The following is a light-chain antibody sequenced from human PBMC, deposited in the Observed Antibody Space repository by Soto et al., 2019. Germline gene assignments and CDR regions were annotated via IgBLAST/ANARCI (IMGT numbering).Light chain of an antibody. V-gene: IGLV1-51*01. CDR3: GTWDSSLDAGV. Sequence: QSVLTQPPSVSAAPGQKVTISCSGSNSNIGSNSVSWYQHLPGTAPKLLISDNDKRPSGIPDRFSGSKSGTSATLGITGLQTGDEADYYCGTWDSSLDAGVFGGGTKVTVL. CDR1: NSNIGSNS. CDR2: DND. J-gene: IGLJ2*01.